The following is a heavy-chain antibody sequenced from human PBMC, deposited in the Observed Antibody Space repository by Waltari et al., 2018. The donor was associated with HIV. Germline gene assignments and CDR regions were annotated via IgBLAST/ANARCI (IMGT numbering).Heavy chain of an antibody. CDR1: GFTFSSYD. CDR3: TRVATRSYFDS. Sequence: EVQLIESGGGFVQPGGSLRLLCAASGFTFSSYDMHWVRQIRGWTPGGVSAIGAAGDKHYLGSVKGRFTISRDNAKSSLFLQMNSLRAEDTAVYYCTRVATRSYFDSWGHGTLVTVSS. CDR2: IGAAGDK. V-gene: IGHV3-13*01. J-gene: IGHJ4*01.